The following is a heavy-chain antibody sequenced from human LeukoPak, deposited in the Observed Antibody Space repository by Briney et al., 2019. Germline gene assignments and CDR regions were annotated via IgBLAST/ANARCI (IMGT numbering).Heavy chain of an antibody. D-gene: IGHD3-9*01. V-gene: IGHV3-48*03. CDR1: GFTFRSHA. CDR3: ARQRGDILTGYYMPRGFDY. Sequence: GGSLRLSCAASGFTFRSHAMTWVRQAPGKGLEWVSYISSSGSTIYYADSVKGRFTISRDNAKNSLYLQMNSLRAEDTAVYYCARQRGDILTGYYMPRGFDYWGQGTLVTVSS. J-gene: IGHJ4*02. CDR2: ISSSGSTI.